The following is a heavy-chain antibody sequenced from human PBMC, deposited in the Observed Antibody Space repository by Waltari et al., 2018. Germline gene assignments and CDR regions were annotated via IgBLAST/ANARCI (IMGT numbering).Heavy chain of an antibody. CDR3: ARHRPEGSGSYGFDF. J-gene: IGHJ4*02. CDR2: ISPGDSDT. D-gene: IGHD3-10*01. Sequence: EVQLVQSGAEVKKPGESLKISCKGSGYSFPGSWIGWVRQLPGKGLQWMGIISPGDSDTSYSPAFQGRVTISGDKSISTAYLQWSSLQASDTAMYYCARHRPEGSGSYGFDFWGQGSLVTVSS. V-gene: IGHV5-51*01. CDR1: GYSFPGSW.